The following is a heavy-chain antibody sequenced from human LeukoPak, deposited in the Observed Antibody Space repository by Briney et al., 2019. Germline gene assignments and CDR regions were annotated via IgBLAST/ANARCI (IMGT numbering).Heavy chain of an antibody. CDR3: ARDWADYYDSSGYFRAFDI. CDR1: GFTFSSYS. CDR2: ISSSSSYI. Sequence: RTGGSLRLSCAASGFTFSSYSMKWVRQAPGKGLEWVSSISSSSSYIYYADSVKGRFTTSRDNAKNSLYLQMNSLRAEDTAVYYCARDWADYYDSSGYFRAFDIWGQGTMVTVAS. D-gene: IGHD3-22*01. V-gene: IGHV3-21*01. J-gene: IGHJ3*02.